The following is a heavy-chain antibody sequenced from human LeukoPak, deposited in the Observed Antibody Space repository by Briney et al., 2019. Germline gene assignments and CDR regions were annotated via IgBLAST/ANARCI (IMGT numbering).Heavy chain of an antibody. J-gene: IGHJ4*02. Sequence: GGSLRLSCAASGFTFSSCWMHWVRQAPGKGLVWVSRINSDGSSTSYADSVKGRFTISRDNAKSTLHLQMNSLRVEDTAVYYCAIGCYYDSSGYCGFDYWGQGTLVTVSS. CDR3: AIGCYYDSSGYCGFDY. V-gene: IGHV3-74*01. CDR2: INSDGSST. D-gene: IGHD3-22*01. CDR1: GFTFSSCW.